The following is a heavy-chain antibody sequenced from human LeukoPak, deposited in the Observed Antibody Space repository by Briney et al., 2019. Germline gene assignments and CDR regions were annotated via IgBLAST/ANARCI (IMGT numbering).Heavy chain of an antibody. Sequence: PGGSLRLSCAASGFTFDDYTMHWVRQAPGKGLEWVSLISWDGGSTYYADSVKGRFTISRDSSKNSLYLQMNSLRTEDTALYYCAKDDSSGYFTFDYWGQGTLVTVSS. CDR3: AKDDSSGYFTFDY. V-gene: IGHV3-43*01. CDR2: ISWDGGST. CDR1: GFTFDDYT. D-gene: IGHD3-22*01. J-gene: IGHJ4*02.